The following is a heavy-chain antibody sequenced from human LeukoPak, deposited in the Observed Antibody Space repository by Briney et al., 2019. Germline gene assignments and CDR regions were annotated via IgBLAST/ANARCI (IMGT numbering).Heavy chain of an antibody. J-gene: IGHJ1*01. CDR1: GFTFSKYA. CDR3: AKDLGSDSSGYYPEYFQH. Sequence: PGGSLRLSCAASGFTFSKYAMSWVRQAPGKGLAWVSGISGSGGSTYYADSVKGRFTISRDNSKNTLYLQMNSLRAEDTAVYYCAKDLGSDSSGYYPEYFQHWGQGTLVSVSS. V-gene: IGHV3-23*01. CDR2: ISGSGGST. D-gene: IGHD3-22*01.